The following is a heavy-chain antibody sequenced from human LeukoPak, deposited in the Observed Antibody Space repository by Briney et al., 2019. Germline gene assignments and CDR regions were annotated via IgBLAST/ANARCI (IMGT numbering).Heavy chain of an antibody. J-gene: IGHJ4*02. CDR1: GFTFDDYA. Sequence: PGRSLRLSCAASGFTFDDYAMHWVRQAPGKGLEWVSGISWNSGSIGYADSVKGRFTISRDNAKNSLYLQMNSLRAEDMALYYCAKDKKSGYYGPFDYWGQGTLVTVSS. V-gene: IGHV3-9*03. D-gene: IGHD3-22*01. CDR2: ISWNSGSI. CDR3: AKDKKSGYYGPFDY.